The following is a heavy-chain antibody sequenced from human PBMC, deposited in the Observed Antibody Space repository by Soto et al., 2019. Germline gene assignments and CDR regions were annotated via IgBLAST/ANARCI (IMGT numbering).Heavy chain of an antibody. CDR2: ISHDGNNA. Sequence: PGGSLRLSCAASGFPFSSYGMHWVRQAPGKGLEWVSLISHDGNNAFYADSVKGRFTVSRDNSRNTLYLQMNSLRAEDTAVYYCAKVAQGDPIISDNGMDVWGQGTTVTVSS. J-gene: IGHJ6*02. D-gene: IGHD2-21*02. CDR1: GFPFSSYG. CDR3: AKVAQGDPIISDNGMDV. V-gene: IGHV3-30*18.